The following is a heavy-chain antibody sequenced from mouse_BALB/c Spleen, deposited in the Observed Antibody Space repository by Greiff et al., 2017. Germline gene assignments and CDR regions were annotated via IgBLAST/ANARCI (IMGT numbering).Heavy chain of an antibody. CDR1: GFTFSSFG. V-gene: IGHV5-17*02. D-gene: IGHD1-1*01. CDR2: ISSGSSTI. CDR3: ARSGYYGSSYVAMDY. J-gene: IGHJ4*01. Sequence: EVKLVESGGGLVQPGGSRKLSCAASGFTFSSFGMHWVRQAPEKGLEWVAYISSGSSTIYYADTVKGRFPFSRDNPKNTLFLQMTSLRSEDTAMYYCARSGYYGSSYVAMDYWGQGTSVTVSS.